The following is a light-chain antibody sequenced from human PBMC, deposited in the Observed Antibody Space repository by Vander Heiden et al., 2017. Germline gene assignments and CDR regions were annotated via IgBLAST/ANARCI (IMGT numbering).Light chain of an antibody. V-gene: IGKV3-20*01. CDR2: GAS. CDR3: QQEGSSPYT. Sequence: EIVLTQSPGTLSLSPGERATLSCRASQSVSSSYLAWYQQKPGQAPRLLIYGASSRATGIPDRFSGSGSGTDFTLTISIPEPEDFAVYYCQQEGSSPYTFGQGTKLEIK. J-gene: IGKJ2*01. CDR1: QSVSSSY.